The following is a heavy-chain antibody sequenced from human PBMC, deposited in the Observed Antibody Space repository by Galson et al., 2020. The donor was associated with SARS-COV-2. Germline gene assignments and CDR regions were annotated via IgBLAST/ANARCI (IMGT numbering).Heavy chain of an antibody. CDR3: ARGSTDAYTPLFYFDY. D-gene: IGHD2-21*01. Sequence: GESLKISCQGSEYSFAKYWIGWVRQVPGKGLELMGIIYPGDSDTRYSPSFQGQVTISADKSISTAYLQWSSLKASDTAMYYCARGSTDAYTPLFYFDYWGQGTLVTVSS. CDR2: IYPGDSDT. CDR1: EYSFAKYW. V-gene: IGHV5-51*01. J-gene: IGHJ4*02.